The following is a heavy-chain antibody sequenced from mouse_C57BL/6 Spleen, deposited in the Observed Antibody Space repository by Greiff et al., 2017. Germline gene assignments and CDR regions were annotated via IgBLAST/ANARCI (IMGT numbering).Heavy chain of an antibody. J-gene: IGHJ3*01. CDR2: IDPETGGT. CDR3: TRKRFAY. V-gene: IGHV1-15*01. Sequence: QVHVKQSGAELVRPGASVTLSCKASGYTFTDYEMHWVKQTPVHGLEWIGAIDPETGGTAYNQKFKGKAILTADKSSSTAYMALRSLTSEDSAVYYCTRKRFAYWGQGTLVTVSA. CDR1: GYTFTDYE.